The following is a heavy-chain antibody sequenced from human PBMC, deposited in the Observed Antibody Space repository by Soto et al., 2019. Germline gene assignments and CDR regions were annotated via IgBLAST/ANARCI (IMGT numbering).Heavy chain of an antibody. J-gene: IGHJ5*02. V-gene: IGHV1-69*04. CDR2: IIPILGIA. CDR3: ARDLVLAGGRWFAP. Sequence: ASVKVSCKASGGTFSSYTISWVRQAPGQGLEWMGRIIPILGIANYAQKFQGRVTITADKSTSTAYMELSSLRSEDTAVYYCARDLVLAGGRWFAPWGQGTLVTVSS. D-gene: IGHD2-15*01. CDR1: GGTFSSYT.